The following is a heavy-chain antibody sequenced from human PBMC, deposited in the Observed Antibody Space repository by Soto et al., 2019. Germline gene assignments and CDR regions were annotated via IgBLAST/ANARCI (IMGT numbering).Heavy chain of an antibody. D-gene: IGHD1-20*01. V-gene: IGHV1-8*01. CDR2: MNPNSGNT. Sequence: QVQLVQSGAEVKKPGASVKVSCKASGYTFTSYDINWVRQATGQGLEWMGWMNPNSGNTGSAQKFQGRVTMTRNTSISTAYMELSSLRYADTAVYYCASEITDYGMDVWGQGTTVTVSS. J-gene: IGHJ6*02. CDR1: GYTFTSYD. CDR3: ASEITDYGMDV.